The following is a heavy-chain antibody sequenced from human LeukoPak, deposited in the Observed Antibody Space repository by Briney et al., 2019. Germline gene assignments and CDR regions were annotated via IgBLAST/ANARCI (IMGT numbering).Heavy chain of an antibody. CDR3: AKDPPAYCGGDCFRADY. J-gene: IGHJ4*02. Sequence: GGSLRLSCAASGFTFDDYAMHWVRQAPGKGLEGGSGITWASVIIGYADSVKGRFTFSRDNVKNSLYLKMNSLRAEDTALYYCAKDPPAYCGGDCFRADYWGQGTLVTVSS. CDR1: GFTFDDYA. D-gene: IGHD2-21*02. V-gene: IGHV3-9*01. CDR2: ITWASVII.